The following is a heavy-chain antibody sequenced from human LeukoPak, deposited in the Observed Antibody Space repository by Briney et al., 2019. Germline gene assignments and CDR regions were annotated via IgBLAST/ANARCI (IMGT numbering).Heavy chain of an antibody. J-gene: IGHJ6*03. CDR3: ARGRKGSSSSGRNYYYYYMDV. CDR1: GGSISSGSYY. Sequence: PSETLSLTCTVSGGSISSGSYYWSWIRQPAGKGLEWIGRIYTSGSTNYNPSLKSRVTISVDTSKNQFSLKLSSVTAADTAVYYCARGRKGSSSSGRNYYYYYMDVWGKGTTVTVSS. V-gene: IGHV4-61*02. D-gene: IGHD6-6*01. CDR2: IYTSGST.